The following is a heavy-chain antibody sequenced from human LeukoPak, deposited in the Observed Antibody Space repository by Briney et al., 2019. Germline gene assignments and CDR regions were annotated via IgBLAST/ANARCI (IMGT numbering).Heavy chain of an antibody. D-gene: IGHD3-22*01. J-gene: IGHJ3*02. CDR2: IKSKTDGGTT. V-gene: IGHV3-15*01. Sequence: GGSLRLSCAASGFTFSNAWMSWVRQAPGKGLEWVGRIKSKTDGGTTDYAAPVKGRFTISRDDSKNTLYLQMNSLKTEDTAVYYCTTDYYDSSGYCYLSDAFDIWGQGTMVTVSS. CDR3: TTDYYDSSGYCYLSDAFDI. CDR1: GFTFSNAW.